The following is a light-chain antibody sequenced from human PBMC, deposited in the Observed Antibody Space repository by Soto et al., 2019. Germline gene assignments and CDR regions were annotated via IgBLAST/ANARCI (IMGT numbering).Light chain of an antibody. J-gene: IGKJ5*01. CDR3: QPYGSSLGIP. V-gene: IGKV3-15*01. CDR2: GAS. CDR1: QSVRSN. Sequence: EIVMTQSPATLSVSPAARAPLSCRASQSVRSNLAWYQQTPGQAPRLLIYGASTRATGIPARFSGSGSGTEFTLPISSLQPADFAVYYCQPYGSSLGIPFGQGTRLE.